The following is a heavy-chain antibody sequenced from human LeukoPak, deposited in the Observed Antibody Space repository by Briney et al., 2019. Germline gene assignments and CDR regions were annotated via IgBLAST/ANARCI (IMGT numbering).Heavy chain of an antibody. J-gene: IGHJ4*02. CDR1: GFTFSSCA. Sequence: PGGSLRLSCAASGFTFSSCAMTWVRQAPGKGLEWVSSISGSDGSTYYADSVKGRFTISRDNSKNTLYLQMNSLRAEDTAVYYCAYMRGLYYGIDYWGQGTLVTVSS. V-gene: IGHV3-23*01. CDR3: AYMRGLYYGIDY. D-gene: IGHD3-10*01. CDR2: ISGSDGST.